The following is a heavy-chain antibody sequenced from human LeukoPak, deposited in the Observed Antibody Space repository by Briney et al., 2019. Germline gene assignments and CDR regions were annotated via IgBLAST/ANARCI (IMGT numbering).Heavy chain of an antibody. Sequence: GGSLRLSCAASGFTFSNYAMSWVRQAPGKGLEWVANIKQDGSEKNSVDSVKGRFTISRDNAKNSLYLQMNSLRVEDTAVYYCARDRYSSRWGQGTLVTVSS. CDR2: IKQDGSEK. J-gene: IGHJ4*02. D-gene: IGHD6-13*01. V-gene: IGHV3-7*01. CDR3: ARDRYSSR. CDR1: GFTFSNYA.